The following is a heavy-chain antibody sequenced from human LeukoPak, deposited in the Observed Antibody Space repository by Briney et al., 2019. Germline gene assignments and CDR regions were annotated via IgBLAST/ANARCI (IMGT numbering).Heavy chain of an antibody. D-gene: IGHD6-13*01. Sequence: SLRLSCAASGFTFDDYAMHWVRQAPGKGLEWVSGISWNSGSIGYADSVKGRFTISRDNAKNSLYLQMNSLRAEDTALYYCAKGGSSSWYYNWFDPWGQGTLVTVSS. CDR2: ISWNSGSI. J-gene: IGHJ5*02. V-gene: IGHV3-9*01. CDR1: GFTFDDYA. CDR3: AKGGSSSWYYNWFDP.